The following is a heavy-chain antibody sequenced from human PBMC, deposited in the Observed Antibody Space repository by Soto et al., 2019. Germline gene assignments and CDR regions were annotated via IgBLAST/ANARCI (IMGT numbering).Heavy chain of an antibody. J-gene: IGHJ1*01. V-gene: IGHV4-34*01. CDR2: INHSGST. Sequence: PSETLSLTCAVYGGSFSGYYWSWIRQPPGKGLEWIGEINHSGSTNYNPSLKSRVTISVDTSKNQFSLKLSSVTAADTAVYYCARAEGIAAAGTSEYFQHWGQGTLVTLSS. CDR1: GGSFSGYY. CDR3: ARAEGIAAAGTSEYFQH. D-gene: IGHD6-13*01.